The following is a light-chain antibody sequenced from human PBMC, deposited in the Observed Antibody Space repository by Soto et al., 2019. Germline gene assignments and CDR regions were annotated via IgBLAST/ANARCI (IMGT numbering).Light chain of an antibody. J-gene: IGKJ1*01. CDR3: QRYDNLPST. CDR1: QDISNY. CDR2: DAS. V-gene: IGKV1-33*01. Sequence: DIQMTQSPSSLSASVGDRVTITCQASQDISNYLNWYQQKPGKAPKLLIYDASNLETGVPSRFSGSGSETDFTFTISSLQPEDISTYYCQRYDNLPSTFGQGTKVEI.